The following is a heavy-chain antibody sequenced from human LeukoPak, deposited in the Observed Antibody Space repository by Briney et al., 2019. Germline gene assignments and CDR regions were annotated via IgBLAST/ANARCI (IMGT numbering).Heavy chain of an antibody. CDR2: ISWNSGII. CDR3: AKDNGYKYDY. V-gene: IGHV3-9*01. J-gene: IGHJ4*02. CDR1: GFTFDDDA. Sequence: PGRSLRLSCAASGFTFDDDAMHWVRQAPGKGLEWVSAISWNSGIIDYADSVKGRFTISRDNAKNSLYLQMNSLRAEDTALYYCAKDNGYKYDYWGQGTLVTVSS. D-gene: IGHD5-24*01.